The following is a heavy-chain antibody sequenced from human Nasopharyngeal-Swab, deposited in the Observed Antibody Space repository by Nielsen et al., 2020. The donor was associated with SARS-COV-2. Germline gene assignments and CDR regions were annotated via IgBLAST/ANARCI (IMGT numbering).Heavy chain of an antibody. D-gene: IGHD6-19*01. V-gene: IGHV3-23*01. CDR3: AKNTGYSTGWNDAFDI. Sequence: WIRQPPGKGLEWVPSISGSGVSTYYADFVKGRFTVSRDSSKNTLYLQMSSLRAEDTAVYFCAKNTGYSTGWNDAFDIWGQGTMVTVSS. J-gene: IGHJ3*02. CDR2: ISGSGVST.